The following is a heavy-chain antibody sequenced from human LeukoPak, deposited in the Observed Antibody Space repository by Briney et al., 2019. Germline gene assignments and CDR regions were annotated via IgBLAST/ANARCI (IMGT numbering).Heavy chain of an antibody. V-gene: IGHV1-18*01. J-gene: IGHJ5*02. CDR3: AKDWHILTGRNCFDP. Sequence: GASVKVSCKASGYTFNNYGISWVRQAPGQGLEWMGWVSSYNGDTNYAQKFQGRVTMSTDTSTSTAYMDLRSLRFDDTAIYYCAKDWHILTGRNCFDPWGQGTLVTVSS. CDR1: GYTFNNYG. D-gene: IGHD3-9*01. CDR2: VSSYNGDT.